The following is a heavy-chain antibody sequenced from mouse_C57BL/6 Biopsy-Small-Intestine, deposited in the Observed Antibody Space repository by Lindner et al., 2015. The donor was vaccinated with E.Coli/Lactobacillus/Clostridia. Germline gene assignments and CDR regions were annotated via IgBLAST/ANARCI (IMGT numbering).Heavy chain of an antibody. Sequence: VQLQESGPVLVKPGASVNMSCKASGYTFTDYYLNWVKQSHGKSLEWIGLINPYNGGTNYIQKFKGKVTLTVDKSSSTAYMELNSLTSEDSAIYYCARLGDYDGGFDYWGQGTTLTVSA. J-gene: IGHJ2*01. CDR2: INPYNGGT. V-gene: IGHV1-19*01. CDR3: ARLGDYDGGFDY. D-gene: IGHD2-4*01. CDR1: GYTFTDYY.